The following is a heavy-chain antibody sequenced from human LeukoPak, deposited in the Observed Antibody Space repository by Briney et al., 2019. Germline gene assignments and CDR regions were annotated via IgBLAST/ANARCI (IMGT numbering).Heavy chain of an antibody. D-gene: IGHD3-10*01. Sequence: ATSVKVSCKVSGYTLTELSMHWVRQAPGKGFEWTGGFDPEDGETIYAQKFQGRVTMTEDTSTDTAYMELSSLRSEDTAVYYCATGLWFGDYWGQGTLVTVSS. V-gene: IGHV1-24*01. J-gene: IGHJ4*02. CDR3: ATGLWFGDY. CDR2: FDPEDGET. CDR1: GYTLTELS.